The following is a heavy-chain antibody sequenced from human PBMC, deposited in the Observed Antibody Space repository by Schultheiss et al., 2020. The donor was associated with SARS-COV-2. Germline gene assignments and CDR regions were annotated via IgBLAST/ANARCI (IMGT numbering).Heavy chain of an antibody. V-gene: IGHV4-59*12. J-gene: IGHJ5*02. D-gene: IGHD2-2*02. CDR2: IYYSGST. CDR1: GGSISSYY. CDR3: ARGLGYCSSTSCYNWFDP. Sequence: SQTLSLTCTVSGGSISSYYWGWIRQPPGKGLEWIGYIYYSGSTNYNPSLKSRVTISVDTSKNQFSLKLSSVTAADTAVYYCARGLGYCSSTSCYNWFDPWGQGTLVTVSS.